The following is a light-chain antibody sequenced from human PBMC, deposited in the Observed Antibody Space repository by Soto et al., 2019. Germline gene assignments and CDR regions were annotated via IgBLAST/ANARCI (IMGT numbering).Light chain of an antibody. CDR2: DVN. V-gene: IGLV2-14*01. CDR3: SSYKSSSTLPYV. Sequence: QSALTQPASVSGSPGQSITMSCTGTSSDVGGYNLVSWYQQYPDKAPKLMIFDVNTRPSGVSNRFSGSKSGNTASLTISGLQAEDEAYYYCSSYKSSSTLPYVFGTGTKLTVL. J-gene: IGLJ1*01. CDR1: SSDVGGYNL.